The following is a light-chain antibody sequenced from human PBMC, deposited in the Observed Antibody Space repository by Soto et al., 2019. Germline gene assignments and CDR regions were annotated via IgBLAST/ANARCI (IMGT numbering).Light chain of an antibody. Sequence: DIQMTQSPSTLSASVGDRVTITCRASQSISSWLAWYQQKPGKAPKLLIYKASSLESGVPSRFSGSGSGTEFTLNISSLQPDDFATYYGQQYNSLYTVGQGTKLEIK. CDR2: KAS. J-gene: IGKJ2*01. CDR3: QQYNSLYT. V-gene: IGKV1-5*03. CDR1: QSISSW.